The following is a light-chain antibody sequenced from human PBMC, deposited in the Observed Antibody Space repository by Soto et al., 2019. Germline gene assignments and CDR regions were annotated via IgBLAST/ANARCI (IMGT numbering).Light chain of an antibody. CDR3: QQYGSSPLT. Sequence: EMVLTQSPGTLSVSPGERATLSCRASQSVTINYLAWYQQKPGQAPRLLVYGASTRATGIPDRFSGSGSGTDFTLTINRLEPEDFAVYYCQQYGSSPLTFGPGTKVDIK. J-gene: IGKJ3*01. CDR1: QSVTINY. CDR2: GAS. V-gene: IGKV3-20*01.